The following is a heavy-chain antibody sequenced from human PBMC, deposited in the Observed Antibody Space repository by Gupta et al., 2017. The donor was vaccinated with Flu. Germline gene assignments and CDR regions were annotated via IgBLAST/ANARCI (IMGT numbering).Heavy chain of an antibody. CDR2: IYPGDSDT. V-gene: IGHV5-51*01. Sequence: RQMPGKGLEWMGIIYPGDSDTRYSPSFQGQVTISADKSISTAYLQWSSLKASDTAMYYCARPRAAGVRGVIIMEFDYWGQGTLVTVSS. J-gene: IGHJ4*02. D-gene: IGHD3-10*01. CDR3: ARPRAAGVRGVIIMEFDY.